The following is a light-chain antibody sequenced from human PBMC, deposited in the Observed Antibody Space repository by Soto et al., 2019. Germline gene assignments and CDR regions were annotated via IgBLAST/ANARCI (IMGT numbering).Light chain of an antibody. CDR3: YSAAARV. CDR2: KDS. CDR1: VLAKKY. V-gene: IGLV3-27*01. J-gene: IGLJ3*02. Sequence: SSELTQPSSVSVSPGQTARITCSGDVLAKKYARWFQQKPGQAPVLVIYKDSERPSGIPERFSGSSSGTTVTLTISGAQVEDEADSYCYSAAARVFGGGTKLTVL.